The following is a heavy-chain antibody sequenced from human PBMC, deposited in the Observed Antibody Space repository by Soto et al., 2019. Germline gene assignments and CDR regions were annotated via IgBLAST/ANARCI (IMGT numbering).Heavy chain of an antibody. V-gene: IGHV1-18*01. CDR2: ISAYNGNT. D-gene: IGHD6-6*01. CDR1: GYTFTSYG. J-gene: IGHJ6*02. CDR3: ARMGVGHSSSSNYYYYGMDV. Sequence: ASVKVSCKASGYTFTSYGISWVRQAPGQGLKWMGWISAYNGNTNYAQKLQGRVTMTTDTSTSTAYMELRSLRSDDTAVYYCARMGVGHSSSSNYYYYGMDVWGQGTTVTVSS.